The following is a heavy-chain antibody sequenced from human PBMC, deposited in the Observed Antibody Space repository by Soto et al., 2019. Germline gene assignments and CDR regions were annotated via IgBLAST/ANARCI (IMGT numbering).Heavy chain of an antibody. CDR1: GGSFSGYY. Sequence: QVQLQQWGAGLLKPSETLSLTCAVYGGSFSGYYWSWIRQPPGKGLEWSGEINHSGSTNYNPSLKSGANIPVDTSKNQFTLKLSSVTAADTAVYYCARGSPYSSSWYRWFDPWGQGTLVTVSS. J-gene: IGHJ5*02. CDR3: ARGSPYSSSWYRWFDP. CDR2: INHSGST. V-gene: IGHV4-34*01. D-gene: IGHD6-13*01.